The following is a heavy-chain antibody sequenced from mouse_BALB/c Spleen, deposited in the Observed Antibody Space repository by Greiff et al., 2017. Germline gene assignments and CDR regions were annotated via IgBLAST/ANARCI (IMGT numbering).Heavy chain of an antibody. D-gene: IGHD1-1*01. Sequence: EVKLMESGGGLVQPGGSRKLSCAASGFTFSSFGMHWVRQAPEKGLEWVAYISSGSSTIYYADTVKGRFTISRDNPKNTLFLQMTSLRSEDTAMYYCARSDGSSYWWFAYWGQGTLVTVSA. CDR1: GFTFSSFG. J-gene: IGHJ3*01. CDR3: ARSDGSSYWWFAY. V-gene: IGHV5-17*02. CDR2: ISSGSSTI.